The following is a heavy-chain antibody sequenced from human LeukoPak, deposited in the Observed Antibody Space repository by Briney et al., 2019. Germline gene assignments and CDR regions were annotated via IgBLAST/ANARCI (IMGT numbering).Heavy chain of an antibody. J-gene: IGHJ4*02. V-gene: IGHV1-8*03. Sequence: ASVKVSCKASGYTFTNYDINWVRQATGQGLEWMAWMNPNSGNTGYGQKFQGRLTITRNIATNTAYMELSSLRSEDTAVYYCARGQKTTEQQLGYWGQGTLVTVSS. CDR1: GYTFTNYD. CDR3: ARGQKTTEQQLGY. CDR2: MNPNSGNT. D-gene: IGHD6-13*01.